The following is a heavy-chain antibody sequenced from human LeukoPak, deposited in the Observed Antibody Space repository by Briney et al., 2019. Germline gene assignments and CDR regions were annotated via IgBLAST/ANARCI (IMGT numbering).Heavy chain of an antibody. Sequence: GGSLRLSCAASGFTFSNAWMSWVRQAPGKGLEWVGRIKSKTDGGTTDYAAPVKGRFTVSRDDSTNTLYLQMNSLKTEDTAVYYCTTDESSGWAFDYWGQGTLVTVSS. CDR2: IKSKTDGGTT. V-gene: IGHV3-15*01. D-gene: IGHD6-19*01. J-gene: IGHJ4*02. CDR3: TTDESSGWAFDY. CDR1: GFTFSNAW.